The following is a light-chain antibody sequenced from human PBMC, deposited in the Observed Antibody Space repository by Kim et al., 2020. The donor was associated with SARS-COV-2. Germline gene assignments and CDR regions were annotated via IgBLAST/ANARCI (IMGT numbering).Light chain of an antibody. CDR3: RQYGSSPRT. CDR1: QSVESNY. J-gene: IGKJ1*01. CDR2: TAS. V-gene: IGKV3-20*01. Sequence: SPGERATLSCRASQSVESNYLARYRYKPGQAPTLPIYTASNRATGIPDRFSGSGSGTDFTLSITRLEPEEFAVYDCRQYGSSPRTFGQGTKVDIK.